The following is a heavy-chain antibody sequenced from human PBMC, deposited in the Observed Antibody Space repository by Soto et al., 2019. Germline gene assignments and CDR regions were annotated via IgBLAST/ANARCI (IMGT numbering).Heavy chain of an antibody. V-gene: IGHV3-7*01. J-gene: IGHJ6*02. CDR1: GFTFSSYW. Sequence: PGGSLRLSCAASGFTFSSYWMSWVRQAPGKGLEWVANIKQDGSEKYYADSVKGRFTISRDNAKNSLYLQMNSLRAEDTAVYYCARDRYSYYDFWSGSLPYYYYGMDVWGQGTTVTVSS. D-gene: IGHD3-3*01. CDR2: IKQDGSEK. CDR3: ARDRYSYYDFWSGSLPYYYYGMDV.